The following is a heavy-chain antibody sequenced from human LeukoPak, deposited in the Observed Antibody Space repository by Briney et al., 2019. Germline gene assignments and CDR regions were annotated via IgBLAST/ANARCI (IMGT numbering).Heavy chain of an antibody. D-gene: IGHD3-22*01. J-gene: IGHJ4*02. CDR2: ISWNSGSI. CDR3: AKEDSSGYIDY. V-gene: IGHV3-9*01. CDR1: GFTFDDYA. Sequence: GRSLRLSCAASGFTFDDYAMHWVRQAPGKGLEWVSGISWNSGSIGYADSVKGRFTISRDNAKNSLYLQMNSLRAEDTALYYCAKEDSSGYIDYWGQGTLVTVSS.